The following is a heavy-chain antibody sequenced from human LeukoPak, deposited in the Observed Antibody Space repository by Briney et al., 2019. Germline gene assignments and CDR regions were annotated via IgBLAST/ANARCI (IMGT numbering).Heavy chain of an antibody. V-gene: IGHV4-34*01. J-gene: IGHJ4*02. D-gene: IGHD3-22*01. Sequence: PSETLSLTCAVYGGSFSGYYWSWIRQPPGKGLEWIGEINHSGSTNYNPSLKSRVTISVDTSKNQFSLKLSSVTAADTAVYYCARGEYDSSGYFDYWGQGTLVTVSS. CDR1: GGSFSGYY. CDR3: ARGEYDSSGYFDY. CDR2: INHSGST.